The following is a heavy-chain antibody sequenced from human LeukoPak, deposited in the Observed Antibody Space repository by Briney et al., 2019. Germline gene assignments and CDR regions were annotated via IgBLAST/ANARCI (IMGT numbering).Heavy chain of an antibody. Sequence: KTGGSLRLSCAASGFTFSNAWMSWVRQAPGKGLEWVGRIKSKTDGGTTDYAAPVKGRFTISRDDSKNTLYLQMNSLKTEDTAVYYCTTVSVLEQLAEPHAFDIWGQGTMVTVSS. CDR1: GFTFSNAW. V-gene: IGHV3-15*01. CDR2: IKSKTDGGTT. CDR3: TTVSVLEQLAEPHAFDI. J-gene: IGHJ3*02. D-gene: IGHD6-6*01.